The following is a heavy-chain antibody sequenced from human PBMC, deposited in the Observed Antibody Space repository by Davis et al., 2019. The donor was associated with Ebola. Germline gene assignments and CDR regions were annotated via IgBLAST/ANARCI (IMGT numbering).Heavy chain of an antibody. V-gene: IGHV1-69*13. D-gene: IGHD5-18*01. CDR3: ARSRYSYGPWEFDP. CDR2: IIPIFGTA. Sequence: AASVKVSCKASGGTFSSYAISWVRQAPGQGLEWMGGIIPIFGTANYAQKFQGRVTITADESTSTAYMELSSLRSEDTAVYYCARSRYSYGPWEFDPWGQGTLVTVSS. CDR1: GGTFSSYA. J-gene: IGHJ5*02.